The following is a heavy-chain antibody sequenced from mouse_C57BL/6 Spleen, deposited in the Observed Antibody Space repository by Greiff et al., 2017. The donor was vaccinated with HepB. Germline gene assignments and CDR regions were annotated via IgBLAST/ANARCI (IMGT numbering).Heavy chain of an antibody. Sequence: QVHVKQSGAELARPGASVKMSCKASGYTFTSYTMHWVKQRPGQGLEWIGYINPSSGYTKYNQKFKDKATLTADKSSSTAYMQLSSLTSEDSAVYYCAREGITTVVEGAMDYWGQGTSVTVSS. V-gene: IGHV1-4*01. CDR1: GYTFTSYT. J-gene: IGHJ4*01. D-gene: IGHD1-1*01. CDR3: AREGITTVVEGAMDY. CDR2: INPSSGYT.